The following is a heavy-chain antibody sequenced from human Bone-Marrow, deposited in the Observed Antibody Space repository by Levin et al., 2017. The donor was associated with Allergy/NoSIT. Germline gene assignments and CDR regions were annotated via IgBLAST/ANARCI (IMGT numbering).Heavy chain of an antibody. CDR1: GFSLSNARMG. D-gene: IGHD6-13*01. J-gene: IGHJ5*02. V-gene: IGHV2-26*01. Sequence: SGPTLVKPTETLTLTCTVSGFSLSNARMGVSWIRQPPGKALEWLAHIFSNDEKSYSTSLKSRLTISKDTSKSQVVLTMTNMDPVDTATYYCARSYSSSWYVEWFDPWGQGTLVTVSS. CDR2: IFSNDEK. CDR3: ARSYSSSWYVEWFDP.